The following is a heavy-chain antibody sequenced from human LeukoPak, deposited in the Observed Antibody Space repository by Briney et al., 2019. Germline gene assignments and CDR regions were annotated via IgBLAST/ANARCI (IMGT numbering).Heavy chain of an antibody. V-gene: IGHV3-23*01. CDR2: ISASGGST. CDR3: ASPGPVTTDPRDFQH. Sequence: GGSLRLSCAASGFKFNSYAMSWVRQAPGKGLEWVSVISASGGSTNYADSVKGRFTMSRDNSQNTLYLQMNSLRAEDTAVYYCASPGPVTTDPRDFQHWGQGTLVTVSS. J-gene: IGHJ1*01. D-gene: IGHD4-17*01. CDR1: GFKFNSYA.